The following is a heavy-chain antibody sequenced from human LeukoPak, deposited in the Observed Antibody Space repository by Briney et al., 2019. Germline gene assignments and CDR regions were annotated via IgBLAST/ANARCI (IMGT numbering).Heavy chain of an antibody. Sequence: PGGSLRLSCTASGFTFSSYEMSWVRQAPGKGLEWVSYISSSGSTIYYADSVKGRFTISRDNAKNSLYLQMNSLRAEDTAVYYCAELGITMIGGVWGKGTTVTISS. CDR3: AELGITMIGGV. V-gene: IGHV3-48*03. CDR2: ISSSGSTI. D-gene: IGHD3-10*02. J-gene: IGHJ6*04. CDR1: GFTFSSYE.